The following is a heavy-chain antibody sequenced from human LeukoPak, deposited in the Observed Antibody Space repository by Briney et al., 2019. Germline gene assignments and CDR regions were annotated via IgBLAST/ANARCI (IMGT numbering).Heavy chain of an antibody. Sequence: SETLSLTCAVYGGSFSGYYWSWIRQPPGKGLEWIGEINHSGSTNYNPSLKSRVTISVDTSKNQFSLKLSSVTAADPAVYYRARKSKKYYNFGGVYPIFDPGGQGTLVTVS. CDR2: INHSGST. D-gene: IGHD3-3*01. CDR3: ARKSKKYYNFGGVYPIFDP. V-gene: IGHV4-34*01. J-gene: IGHJ5*02. CDR1: GGSFSGYY.